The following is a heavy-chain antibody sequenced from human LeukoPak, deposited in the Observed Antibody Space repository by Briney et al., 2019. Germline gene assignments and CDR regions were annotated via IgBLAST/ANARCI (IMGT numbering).Heavy chain of an antibody. Sequence: AGSLKVSCKASGYTFTSYDVKWVRQATGQGSEWMGGMKPDNGDTGYAQKFQGRVTMTRDTSISTAYMELSSLTSEDTAVYYCARGPPESSSSDYWGEGTLVTASS. CDR2: MKPDNGDT. CDR1: GYTFTSYD. V-gene: IGHV1-8*02. CDR3: ARGPPESSSSDY. D-gene: IGHD6-13*01. J-gene: IGHJ4*02.